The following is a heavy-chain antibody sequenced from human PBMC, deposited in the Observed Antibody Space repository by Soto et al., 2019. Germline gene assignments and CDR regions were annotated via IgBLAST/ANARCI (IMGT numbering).Heavy chain of an antibody. J-gene: IGHJ3*01. V-gene: IGHV2-5*01. CDR2: IYWSGDE. CDR1: GFSLSTSGVG. D-gene: IGHD6-6*01. Sequence: QMTLKESGPTLVKPTQTLKLTCSFSGFSLSTSGVGVGWVRQPPGKALEGLALIYWSGDEHYRPSLKSRLTITHATSKKLGAHMTDIRGPGDLSPYYCARGLATLPVFAVDVWGQGTTVAVSS. CDR3: ARGLATLPVFAVDV.